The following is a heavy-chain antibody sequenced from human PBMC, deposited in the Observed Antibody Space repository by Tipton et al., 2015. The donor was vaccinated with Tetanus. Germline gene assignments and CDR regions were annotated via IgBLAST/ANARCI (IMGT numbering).Heavy chain of an antibody. J-gene: IGHJ6*02. CDR1: GGSISSSSYY. V-gene: IGHV4-39*07. CDR3: ACLPVGGRYYYYGMDV. D-gene: IGHD2-15*01. Sequence: TLSLTCTVSGGSISSSSYYWNWIRQPPGKGLEWIGEITDSGSTSYNPALKSRVTISVDPAKNQFSLKLSSVTAADTAVYYCACLPVGGRYYYYGMDVWGQGITVTVSS. CDR2: ITDSGST.